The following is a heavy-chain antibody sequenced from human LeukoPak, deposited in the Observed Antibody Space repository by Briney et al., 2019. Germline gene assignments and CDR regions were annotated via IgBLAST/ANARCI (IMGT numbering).Heavy chain of an antibody. J-gene: IGHJ4*02. CDR3: ARGKYSSSWYGSYFDY. CDR1: GYTFTGYY. Sequence: ASVKVSCKASGYTFTGYYMHWVRQAPGQGLEWMGWINPNHGDTNYAQKFQGRVTMTRDTSISTAYMELSRLRSDDTAVYYCARGKYSSSWYGSYFDYWGQGTLVTVSS. D-gene: IGHD6-13*01. CDR2: INPNHGDT. V-gene: IGHV1-2*02.